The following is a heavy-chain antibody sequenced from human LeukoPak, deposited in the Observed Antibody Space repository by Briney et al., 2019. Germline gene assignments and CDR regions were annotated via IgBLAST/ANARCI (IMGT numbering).Heavy chain of an antibody. J-gene: IGHJ5*02. CDR2: MNPNSGNT. D-gene: IGHD3-10*01. V-gene: IGHV1-8*03. CDR1: GYTFTSYD. CDR3: ARVSMVRFPGGFDP. Sequence: ASVKVSCKASGYTFTSYDINWVRQATGQGLEWMGWMNPNSGNTGYAQKFQGRVTITRNTSISTAYMELSSLRSEDTAVYYCARVSMVRFPGGFDPWGQGTLVTVSS.